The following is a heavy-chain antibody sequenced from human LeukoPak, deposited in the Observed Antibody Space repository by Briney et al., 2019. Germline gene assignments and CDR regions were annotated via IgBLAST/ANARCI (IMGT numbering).Heavy chain of an antibody. CDR1: GGSISRYY. CDR3: ARGRIIGWYFDL. D-gene: IGHD3-16*02. V-gene: IGHV4-59*01. J-gene: IGHJ2*01. CDR2: IYYSGST. Sequence: SETLSLTCTVSGGSISRYYGSWIRQPPGKGLEWIGYIYYSGSTNYNPSLKSRVTISVDTSKNQFSLKLSSVTAADTAVYYCARGRIIGWYFDLWGRGTLVTVSS.